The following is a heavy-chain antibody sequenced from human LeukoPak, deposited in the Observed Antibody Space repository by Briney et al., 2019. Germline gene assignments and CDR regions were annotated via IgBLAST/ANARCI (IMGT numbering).Heavy chain of an antibody. CDR3: ARGPPEYCSGGTCYSGRNWLDP. CDR1: GYIFSGYY. CDR2: INPNSGGA. Sequence: ASVKVSCKASGYIFSGYYTHWVRQAPGQGLEWMGWINPNSGGADYAQNFQGRVTMTRDMSISTVYMTLSRLRSDDTAIYYCARGPPEYCSGGTCYSGRNWLDPWGQGTLVIVSS. V-gene: IGHV1-2*02. D-gene: IGHD2-15*01. J-gene: IGHJ5*02.